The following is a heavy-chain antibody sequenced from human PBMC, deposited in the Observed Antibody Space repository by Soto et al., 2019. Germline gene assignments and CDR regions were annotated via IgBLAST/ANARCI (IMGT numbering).Heavy chain of an antibody. CDR3: ARSTYYYGSGSYYYFDY. Sequence: VSGPTLVNPTQTLTLTCTFSGFSLSTSGMCVSWIRQPPGKALEWLARIDWDDDKYYSTSLKTRLTISKDTSKNQVVLTMTNMDPVDTATYYCARSTYYYGSGSYYYFDYWGQGTLVTVS. J-gene: IGHJ4*02. CDR2: IDWDDDK. D-gene: IGHD3-10*01. CDR1: GFSLSTSGMC. V-gene: IGHV2-70*11.